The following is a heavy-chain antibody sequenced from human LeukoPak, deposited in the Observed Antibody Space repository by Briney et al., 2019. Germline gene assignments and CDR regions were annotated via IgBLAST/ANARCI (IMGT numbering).Heavy chain of an antibody. CDR1: GGSISSYY. CDR2: IYTSGST. J-gene: IGHJ5*02. CDR3: ARCTLPRTNWNWFDP. Sequence: SETLSLTFTVSGGSISSYYWSWIRQPAGKGLEWIGRIYTSGSTNYNPSLKSRVTISVDTSKNQFSLKLSSVTAADTAVYYCARCTLPRTNWNWFDPWGQGTLVTVSS. D-gene: IGHD1-1*01. V-gene: IGHV4-4*07.